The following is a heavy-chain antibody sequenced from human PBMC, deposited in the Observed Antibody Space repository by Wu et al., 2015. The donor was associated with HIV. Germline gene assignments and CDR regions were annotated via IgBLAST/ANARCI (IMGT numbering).Heavy chain of an antibody. D-gene: IGHD6-19*01. CDR3: ARDMGHEGRQWLVQPGAFDI. CDR1: GADLLTSV. CDR2: IVVGSGKT. Sequence: QLHLVQSGPEVAKPETSVKVSCKASGADLLTSVIQWVRQIRGQRPEWIGWIVVGSGKTNYAQDFAERLKIFRDMSTRTVYMELSRLRSDDTAVYYCARDMGHEGRQWLVQPGAFDIWGQGTMVTVSS. V-gene: IGHV1-58*02. J-gene: IGHJ3*02.